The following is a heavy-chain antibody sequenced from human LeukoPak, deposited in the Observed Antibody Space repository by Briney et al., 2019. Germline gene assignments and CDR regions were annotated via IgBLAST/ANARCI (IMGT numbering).Heavy chain of an antibody. CDR3: ARAVSGWPDY. Sequence: PGGSLRLSCAASGFTVNSNYMSWVHQAPGKGLEWVAVIYSDGTTYHADSVKGRFTISRDDSKNTLHLQMNSLRAEDSAVYYCARAVSGWPDYWGQGTLVTVSS. CDR1: GFTVNSNY. V-gene: IGHV3-53*01. CDR2: IYSDGTT. D-gene: IGHD6-19*01. J-gene: IGHJ4*02.